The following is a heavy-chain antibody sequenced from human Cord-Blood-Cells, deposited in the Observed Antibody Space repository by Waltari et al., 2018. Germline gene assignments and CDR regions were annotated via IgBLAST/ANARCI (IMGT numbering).Heavy chain of an antibody. CDR3: ASRVEQQLDY. D-gene: IGHD6-13*01. V-gene: IGHV1-69*01. Sequence: VQLVQSGAEVKKPGSSVKVSCKAAGGPFSSYATSWVRQAPGQGLEWMGGIIPIFGTENYAQKFQGRVTITADESTSTAYMELSSLRSEDTAVYYCASRVEQQLDYWGQGTLVTVSS. J-gene: IGHJ4*02. CDR2: IIPIFGTE. CDR1: GGPFSSYA.